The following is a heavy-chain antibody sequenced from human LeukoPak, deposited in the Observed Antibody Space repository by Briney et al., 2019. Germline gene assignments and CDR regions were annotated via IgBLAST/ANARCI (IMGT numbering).Heavy chain of an antibody. J-gene: IGHJ4*02. Sequence: GGSLRLSCAASGLTFSNYGVHWVRQAPGKGLEWVAVIWYDGSNQYYADSVKGRFTISRDNSKNTLYLQMNSLRAEDTAVYYCAANFDFWGQGTLVTVSS. CDR1: GLTFSNYG. CDR2: IWYDGSNQ. CDR3: AANFDF. V-gene: IGHV3-33*01.